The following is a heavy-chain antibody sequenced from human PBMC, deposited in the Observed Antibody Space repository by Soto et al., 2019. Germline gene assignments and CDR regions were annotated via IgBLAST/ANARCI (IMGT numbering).Heavy chain of an antibody. CDR2: ISYDGSNN. Sequence: QVQLVESGGGVVQPGRSLRLSCVASGFTSSNYFMHWVRQAPGKGLEWVALISYDGSNNHYTDSVKGRFPISRDNSTNTLYLQMNRLRGEVTAVYFCARGDPYYGMDVWGQGTTVTVSS. CDR1: GFTSSNYF. J-gene: IGHJ6*02. CDR3: ARGDPYYGMDV. V-gene: IGHV3-30*04.